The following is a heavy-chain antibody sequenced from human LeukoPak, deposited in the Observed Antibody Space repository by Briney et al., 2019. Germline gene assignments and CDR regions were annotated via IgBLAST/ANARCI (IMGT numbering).Heavy chain of an antibody. CDR1: GDSISSGDYY. CDR3: ARGPYSYDSSGAFDI. Sequence: SETLSLTCTVSGDSISSGDYYWSWIRQPAGKGLEWIGRISSSGSTNYNPSLKSRVTISVDTSKNQFSLKLSSVTAADTAVYFCARGPYSYDSSGAFDIWGQGTMVTVSS. CDR2: ISSSGST. D-gene: IGHD3-22*01. V-gene: IGHV4-61*02. J-gene: IGHJ3*02.